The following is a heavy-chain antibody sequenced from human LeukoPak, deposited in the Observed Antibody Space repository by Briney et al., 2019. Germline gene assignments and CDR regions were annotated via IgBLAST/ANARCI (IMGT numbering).Heavy chain of an antibody. V-gene: IGHV3-11*04. Sequence: PGGSLRLSCAASGFTFSDYYMSWIRQAPGKGLEWVSYISSSGSTIYYADSVKGRFTISRDNAKNSLYLQMNSLRAEDTAVYYCARAYFDILTGYRPDPFDIWGQGTMVTVSS. CDR2: ISSSGSTI. D-gene: IGHD3-9*01. CDR1: GFTFSDYY. CDR3: ARAYFDILTGYRPDPFDI. J-gene: IGHJ3*02.